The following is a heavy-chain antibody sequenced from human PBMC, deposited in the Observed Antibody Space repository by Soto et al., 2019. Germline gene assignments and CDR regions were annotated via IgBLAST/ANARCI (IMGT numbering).Heavy chain of an antibody. CDR1: GFTFSSYA. J-gene: IGHJ3*02. D-gene: IGHD3-16*01. V-gene: IGHV3-23*01. Sequence: GGSLRLSCAASGFTFSSYAMSWVRQAPGKGLEWVSAISGSGGSTYYADSVKGRFTISRDNSKNTLYLQMNSLRAEDTAVYYCAKIYYDYVWGSYYRSLKTGTGKNYDAFDIWGQGTMVTVSS. CDR2: ISGSGGST. CDR3: AKIYYDYVWGSYYRSLKTGTGKNYDAFDI.